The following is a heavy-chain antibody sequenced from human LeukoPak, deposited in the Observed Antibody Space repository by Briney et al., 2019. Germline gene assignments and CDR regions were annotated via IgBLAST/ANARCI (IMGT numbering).Heavy chain of an antibody. D-gene: IGHD6-25*01. CDR3: ARDDPQRKKQYFDY. CDR1: GGSISSGSYY. Sequence: SETLSLTCTVSGGSISSGSYYWSWIRQPAGKGLEWIGRIYTSGSTNYNPSLKSRVTISVDTSKNQFSLKLSSVTAADTAVYYCARDDPQRKKQYFDYWGPGTLVTVSS. CDR2: IYTSGST. V-gene: IGHV4-61*02. J-gene: IGHJ4*02.